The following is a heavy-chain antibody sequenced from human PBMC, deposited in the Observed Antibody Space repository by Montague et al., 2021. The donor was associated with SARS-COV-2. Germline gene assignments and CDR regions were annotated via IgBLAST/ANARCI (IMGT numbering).Heavy chain of an antibody. J-gene: IGHJ6*02. Sequence: SLRLSCAASGFTFSSYSINWVRHAPGKGLEWVSSISKISDYIYYADSVKGRFTISRDNAKNSLYLQMNSLRAEDTAAYYCARPSRDPVAWYGMDVWGQGTTVTVSS. CDR1: GFTFSSYS. D-gene: IGHD2/OR15-2a*01. CDR3: ARPSRDPVAWYGMDV. V-gene: IGHV3-21*01. CDR2: ISKISDYI.